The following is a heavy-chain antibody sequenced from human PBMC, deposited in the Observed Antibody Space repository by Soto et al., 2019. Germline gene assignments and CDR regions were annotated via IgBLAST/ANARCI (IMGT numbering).Heavy chain of an antibody. CDR1: GVSISSYY. CDR2: IYTSGST. D-gene: IGHD2-2*01. Sequence: SETLSLTCTVSGVSISSYYWSWIRQPAGKGLEWIGRIYTSGSTNYNPSLKRRVTMSVDTSKTQFSLKLSSVTAADTAVYYCAGRYQLLYYYYGMDVWGQGTTVTVSS. V-gene: IGHV4-4*07. J-gene: IGHJ6*02. CDR3: AGRYQLLYYYYGMDV.